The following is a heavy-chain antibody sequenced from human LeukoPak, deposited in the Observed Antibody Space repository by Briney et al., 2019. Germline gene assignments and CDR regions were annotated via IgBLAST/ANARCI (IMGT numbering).Heavy chain of an antibody. V-gene: IGHV1-69-2*01. J-gene: IGHJ4*02. Sequence: ASVKVSCKASGYTFTSYYMHWVRQAPGQGLEWMGLVDPEDGETIYAEKFQGRVTITADTSTDTAYMELSSLRSEDTAVYYCAKDYSNYSMGYWGQGTLVTVSS. CDR1: GYTFTSYY. D-gene: IGHD4-11*01. CDR3: AKDYSNYSMGY. CDR2: VDPEDGET.